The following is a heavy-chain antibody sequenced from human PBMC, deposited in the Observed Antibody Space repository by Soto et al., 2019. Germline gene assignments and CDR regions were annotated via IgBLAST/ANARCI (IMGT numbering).Heavy chain of an antibody. CDR1: GDSMSPFY. J-gene: IGHJ4*02. CDR2: IYHIGTT. V-gene: IGHV4-59*01. Sequence: SETLSLTCTVSGDSMSPFYWSWIRQPPGKGLEWIGYIYHIGTTTYNPSLKSRVTISLDSSKNQFSLKLSSVTAADTAVYYCARFRRNYFDDWGQGTLVTVSS. D-gene: IGHD3-10*01. CDR3: ARFRRNYFDD.